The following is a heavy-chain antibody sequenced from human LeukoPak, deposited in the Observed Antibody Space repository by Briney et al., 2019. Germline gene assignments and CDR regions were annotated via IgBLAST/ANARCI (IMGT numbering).Heavy chain of an antibody. CDR1: GYTLTGYF. CDR2: INPNSGGK. V-gene: IGHV1-2*02. J-gene: IGHJ4*02. D-gene: IGHD6-19*01. CDR3: ARNKALAGDGDFDY. Sequence: ASVKVSCKASGYTLTGYFMHWVRQAPGEGLEWMGWINPNSGGKNFAQKFQGRVTMTRDTSISTAYMELSRLRSDDTAVYYCARNKALAGDGDFDYWGQGTLVTVSS.